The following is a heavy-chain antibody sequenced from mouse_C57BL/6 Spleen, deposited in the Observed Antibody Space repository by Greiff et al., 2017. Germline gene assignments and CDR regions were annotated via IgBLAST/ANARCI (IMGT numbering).Heavy chain of an antibody. D-gene: IGHD2-3*01. Sequence: QVQLQQPGAELVKPGASVKMSCKASGYTFTSYWMHWVKQRPGRGLEWIGGIDPNSGGTKYNEKFKSKATLTVDKPSSTAYMQLSSLTSEDSAVYYCARGGGYSYWFAYWGQGTLVTVSA. J-gene: IGHJ3*01. CDR3: ARGGGYSYWFAY. CDR1: GYTFTSYW. V-gene: IGHV1-72*01. CDR2: IDPNSGGT.